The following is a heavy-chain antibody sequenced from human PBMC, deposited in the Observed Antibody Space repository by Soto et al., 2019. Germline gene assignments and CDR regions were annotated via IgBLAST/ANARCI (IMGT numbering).Heavy chain of an antibody. D-gene: IGHD5-12*01. CDR3: ASCTDSGYDLDYYYGMDV. CDR1: GYSFTSYW. CDR2: IDPSDSYT. J-gene: IGHJ6*02. Sequence: PGESLKISCKGSGYSFTSYWISWVRQMPGKGLEWMGRIDPSDSYTNYSPSFQGHVTISADKPISTAYLQWSSLKASDTAMYYCASCTDSGYDLDYYYGMDVWGQGTTVTVSS. V-gene: IGHV5-10-1*01.